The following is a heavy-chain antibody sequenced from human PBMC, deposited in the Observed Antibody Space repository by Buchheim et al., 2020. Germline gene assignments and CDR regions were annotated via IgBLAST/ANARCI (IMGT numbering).Heavy chain of an antibody. D-gene: IGHD3-22*01. Sequence: QVQLVQSGAEVKKPGASVKASCKASGYTFTSYYMHWVRQAPGQGLEWMGIINPSGGSTSYAQKFQGRVTMTRDTSTSTDYMELSSLRSEDTAVYYCARGMYYYDSSHGTVYYFDYWGQGTL. CDR3: ARGMYYYDSSHGTVYYFDY. CDR1: GYTFTSYY. CDR2: INPSGGST. V-gene: IGHV1-46*01. J-gene: IGHJ4*02.